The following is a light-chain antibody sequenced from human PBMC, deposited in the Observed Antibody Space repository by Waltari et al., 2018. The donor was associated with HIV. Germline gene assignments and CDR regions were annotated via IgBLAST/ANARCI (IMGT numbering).Light chain of an antibody. Sequence: AIQLTQSPSSLSAYVGDRVTIICRASQDITNDLSWYQQKPGKAPKALISAASTLQSGVPSRFSGSGSGTIFTLTINNLQSEDVASYYCLQGRNYPRTFGHGTTVEIK. V-gene: IGKV1-6*01. CDR2: AAS. CDR1: QDITND. CDR3: LQGRNYPRT. J-gene: IGKJ1*01.